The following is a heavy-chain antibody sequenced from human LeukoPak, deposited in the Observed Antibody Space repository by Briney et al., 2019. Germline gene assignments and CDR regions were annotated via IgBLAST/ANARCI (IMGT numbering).Heavy chain of an antibody. V-gene: IGHV4-30-4*01. CDR1: GGSISSGDYY. CDR3: ARGYCSSTSCYRSGYYYYGMDV. CDR2: INHSGST. D-gene: IGHD2-2*02. Sequence: PSQTLSLTCTVSGGSISSGDYYWSWIRQPPGKGLEWIGEINHSGSTNYNPSLKSRVTISVDTSKNQFSLKLSSVTAADTAVYYCARGYCSSTSCYRSGYYYYGMDVWGQGTTVTVSS. J-gene: IGHJ6*02.